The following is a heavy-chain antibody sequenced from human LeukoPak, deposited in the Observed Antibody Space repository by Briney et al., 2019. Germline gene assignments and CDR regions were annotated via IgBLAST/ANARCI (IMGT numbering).Heavy chain of an antibody. J-gene: IGHJ6*03. CDR3: ARHGIFAMVRGVKSAPRQYYYMDV. CDR2: INHSGST. D-gene: IGHD3-10*01. V-gene: IGHV4-34*01. CDR1: GGSMSNYY. Sequence: PSETLSLTCSVSGGSMSNYYWSWIRQPPGKGLEWIGEINHSGSTNYNPSLKSRVTISVDTSKNQFSLKLSSVTAADTAVYYCARHGIFAMVRGVKSAPRQYYYMDVWGKGTTVTVSS.